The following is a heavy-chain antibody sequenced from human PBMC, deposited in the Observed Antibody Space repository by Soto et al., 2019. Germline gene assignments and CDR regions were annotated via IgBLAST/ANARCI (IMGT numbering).Heavy chain of an antibody. CDR3: ARDPWGGYDPNYYYYGMDV. D-gene: IGHD5-12*01. CDR1: GYTFTGYY. V-gene: IGHV1-2*04. J-gene: IGHJ6*02. CDR2: INPNSGGT. Sequence: GASVKVSCKASGYTFTGYYMRWVRQAPGQGLEWMGWINPNSGGTNYAQKFQGWVTMTRDTSISTAYMELSRLRSDDTAVYYCARDPWGGYDPNYYYYGMDVWGQGTTVTVSS.